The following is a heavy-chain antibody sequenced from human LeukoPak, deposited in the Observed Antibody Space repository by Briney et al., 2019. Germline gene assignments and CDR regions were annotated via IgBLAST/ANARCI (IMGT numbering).Heavy chain of an antibody. Sequence: ASVKVSCKASGYTFTGYFMHWVRQAPGQGLEWMGWINPDSGGTNYAQKFQGRVTMTRDTSISTAYMELSRLRSDDAAVYYCARDQYLGGYYYYMDVWGKGTTVTVSS. V-gene: IGHV1-2*02. D-gene: IGHD4-11*01. CDR2: INPDSGGT. CDR1: GYTFTGYF. CDR3: ARDQYLGGYYYYMDV. J-gene: IGHJ6*03.